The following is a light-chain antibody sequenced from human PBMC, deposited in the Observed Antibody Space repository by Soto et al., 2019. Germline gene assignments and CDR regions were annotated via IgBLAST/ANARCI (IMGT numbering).Light chain of an antibody. Sequence: EIVMTQSPATLSVSPGQRATLSCTAIQSVSSNLAWYQQKTGQAPRLLIYGASTRATGIPARFSGSGSGTEFTLTISSLQSEDFAVYYCQQYNNWPPGFTFGPGTKVDI. CDR2: GAS. CDR1: QSVSSN. J-gene: IGKJ3*01. CDR3: QQYNNWPPGFT. V-gene: IGKV3-15*01.